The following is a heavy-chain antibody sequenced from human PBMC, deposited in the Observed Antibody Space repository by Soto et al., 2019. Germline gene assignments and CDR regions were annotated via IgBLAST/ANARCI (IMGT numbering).Heavy chain of an antibody. D-gene: IGHD3-3*01. CDR3: AKDLTISLGYDAFDI. CDR1: GFTFSSYA. Sequence: EVQLLESGGGLVQPGGSLRLSCAASGFTFSSYAMSWVRQAPGKGLEWVSAISGSGGSTYYADSVKGRFTISRDNSKNPLYVQMNSLRAEDTAVYYCAKDLTISLGYDAFDIWGQGTMVTVSS. J-gene: IGHJ3*02. V-gene: IGHV3-23*01. CDR2: ISGSGGST.